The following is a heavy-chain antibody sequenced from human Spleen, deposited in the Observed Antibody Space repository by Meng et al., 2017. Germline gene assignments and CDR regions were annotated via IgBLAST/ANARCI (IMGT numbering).Heavy chain of an antibody. J-gene: IGHJ4*02. V-gene: IGHV4-34*01. Sequence: QGQVQEGGAGLLKPSETLSLTCAVYGGSFSGYYWSWIRQPPGKGLEWIGEINHSGSTNYNPSPKSRVTISVDTSKNQFSLKLSSVTAADTAVYYCGGSSGYPVDYWGQGTLVTVSS. CDR3: GGSSGYPVDY. CDR1: GGSFSGYY. CDR2: INHSGST. D-gene: IGHD3-22*01.